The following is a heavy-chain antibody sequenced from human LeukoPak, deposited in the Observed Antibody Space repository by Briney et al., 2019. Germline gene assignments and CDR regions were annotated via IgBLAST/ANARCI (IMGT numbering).Heavy chain of an antibody. D-gene: IGHD3-22*01. CDR3: ARCFFYDSSGHDYPDS. CDR1: GFSFSDYA. CDR2: ISRSGDST. V-gene: IGHV3-23*01. J-gene: IGHJ4*02. Sequence: GGSLRLSCAASGFSFSDYAMSWARQAPGKGLEWVSTISRSGDSTFYADSVKGRFTISRDISKNTLYLQLNSLRAEDTAVFYCARCFFYDSSGHDYPDSWGQGTLVTVSS.